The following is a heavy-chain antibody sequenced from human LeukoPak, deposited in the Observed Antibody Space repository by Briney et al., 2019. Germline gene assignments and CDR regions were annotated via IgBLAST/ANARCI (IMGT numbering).Heavy chain of an antibody. CDR1: GGSISSYY. CDR3: AREGTDQYYYYYMDV. D-gene: IGHD3-10*01. V-gene: IGHV4-59*01. CDR2: IYYSGST. J-gene: IGHJ6*03. Sequence: SETLSLTCTVSGGSISSYYWSWIRQPPGKGLEWMGYIYYSGSTNYNPSLKSRVTISLDTSKNQFSLKLSAVTAADTAVYYCAREGTDQYYYYYMDVWGKGTTVTVSS.